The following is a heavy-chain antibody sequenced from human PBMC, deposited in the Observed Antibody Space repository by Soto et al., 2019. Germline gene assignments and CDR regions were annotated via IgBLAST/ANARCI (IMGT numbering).Heavy chain of an antibody. CDR1: GFTFRNYA. V-gene: IGHV3-23*01. Sequence: LRLSCIASGFTFRNYAMSWVRQAPGKGLEWVSGISGSGGSTHYTDSVKGRFTISRDNSKNTLYLQMNALRAEDTAVYYCAKDPTYDSSGYEFVGFDYWGQGTLVTVSS. J-gene: IGHJ4*02. D-gene: IGHD3-22*01. CDR3: AKDPTYDSSGYEFVGFDY. CDR2: ISGSGGST.